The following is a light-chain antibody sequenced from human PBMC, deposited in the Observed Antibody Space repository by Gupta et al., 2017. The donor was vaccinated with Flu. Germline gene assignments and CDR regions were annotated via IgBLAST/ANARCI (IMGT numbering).Light chain of an antibody. V-gene: IGKV2-28*01. Sequence: DVVLTQPPLSLPVTPGEPASISCRSSQSLLYKNGNNYLDWYLKKPGQSPQLLIYMGSNRAPGVPDRFSGSGSGTDFTLKISRVEAEDVGVYYCMQGLQIPRAFGQGTKVELK. CDR1: QSLLYKNGNNY. CDR3: MQGLQIPRA. J-gene: IGKJ1*01. CDR2: MGS.